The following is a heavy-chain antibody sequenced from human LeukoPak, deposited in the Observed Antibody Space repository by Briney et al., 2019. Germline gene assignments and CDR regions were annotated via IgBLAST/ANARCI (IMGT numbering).Heavy chain of an antibody. J-gene: IGHJ4*02. D-gene: IGHD2-21*01. CDR2: ISGSGGRT. Sequence: GGSLRLSCAASGFTFSSYGMSWVRQAPGKGLEWVSAISGSGGRTYYADSVKGRVTISRDNSKNTLYLQMNSLRAEDTAVYYCAKEVSIISRGLDYWGQGILVTVSS. CDR3: AKEVSIISRGLDY. CDR1: GFTFSSYG. V-gene: IGHV3-23*01.